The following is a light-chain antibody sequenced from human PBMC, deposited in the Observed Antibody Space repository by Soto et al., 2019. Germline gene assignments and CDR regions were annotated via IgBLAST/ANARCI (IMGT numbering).Light chain of an antibody. Sequence: QSALAQPASVSGSPGQSITISCTGSFSDMAVFNYVSWYQQYPGRAPKLLIYQVTSRASGVSHRFSCSKSGNTASLTISGLQPEDEAEYYCNSYSSTNFYVFGTGTKVTVL. CDR1: FSDMAVFNY. CDR3: NSYSSTNFYV. CDR2: QVT. V-gene: IGLV2-14*01. J-gene: IGLJ1*01.